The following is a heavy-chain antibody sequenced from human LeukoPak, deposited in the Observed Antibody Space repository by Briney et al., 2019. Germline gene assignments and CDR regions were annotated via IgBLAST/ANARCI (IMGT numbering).Heavy chain of an antibody. CDR2: INWNSDSI. CDR3: AELGITMIGGV. J-gene: IGHJ6*04. Sequence: GGSLRLSCAGSGFTFGDYAMHWVRQAPGKGPEWVSGINWNSDSIDYVDSVKGRFTISRDNAKNSLYLQMNSLRAEDTAVYYCAELGITMIGGVWGKGTTVTISS. V-gene: IGHV3-9*01. CDR1: GFTFGDYA. D-gene: IGHD3-10*02.